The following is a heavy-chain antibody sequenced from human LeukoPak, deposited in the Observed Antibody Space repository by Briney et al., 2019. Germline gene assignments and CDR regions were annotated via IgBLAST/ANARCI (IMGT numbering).Heavy chain of an antibody. Sequence: SETLSLTCTVSGYSISSGYYWGWIRQSPGKGLEFIGSIYYSGSTHYNPSLKSRVTISADTSKNQFSLKLSSVTAADTAMYYCARAMWFGELISNWFDPWGQGTLVTVSS. V-gene: IGHV4-38-2*02. J-gene: IGHJ5*02. CDR1: GYSISSGYY. D-gene: IGHD3-10*01. CDR3: ARAMWFGELISNWFDP. CDR2: IYYSGST.